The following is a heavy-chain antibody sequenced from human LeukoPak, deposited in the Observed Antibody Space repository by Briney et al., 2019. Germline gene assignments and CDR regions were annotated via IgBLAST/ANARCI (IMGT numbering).Heavy chain of an antibody. CDR1: GGSISSINW. D-gene: IGHD3-16*01. CDR2: IYHSGSG. Sequence: SETLSLTCAVSGGSISSINWWCWVRQPPGRGLEWIGEIYHSGSGRYNPSLGSRVTMSLDKSKNQFSLMLTSVTAADTAMYYCVSGWGLWGGEYWGQGTLVTVSS. V-gene: IGHV4-4*02. CDR3: VSGWGLWGGEY. J-gene: IGHJ4*02.